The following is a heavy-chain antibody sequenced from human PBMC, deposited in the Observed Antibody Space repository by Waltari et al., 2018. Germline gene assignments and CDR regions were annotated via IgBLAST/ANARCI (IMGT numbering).Heavy chain of an antibody. V-gene: IGHV4-34*01. CDR2: INHSGST. CDR3: ARTNFWSGVHFDY. CDR1: GWSFSGYY. J-gene: IGHJ4*02. Sequence: QVQLQQWVAGLLKPSETLSLTCAVYGWSFSGYYWSWIRQPPGKGLEWIGEINHSGSTNYNPSLKSRVTISVDTSKNQFSLKLSSVTAADTAVYYCARTNFWSGVHFDYWGQGTLVTVSS. D-gene: IGHD3-3*01.